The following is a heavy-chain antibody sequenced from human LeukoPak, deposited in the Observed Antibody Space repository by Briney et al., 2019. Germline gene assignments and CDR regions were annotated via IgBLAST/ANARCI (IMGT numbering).Heavy chain of an antibody. J-gene: IGHJ3*02. Sequence: GGSLRLSCAASGFTFGDYHMSWICQAPGKGLEWVSYISSGSSYTNSADSVKGRFTISRDNAENSLFLQMNSLRAEDTAVYYCAKGRDAFDIWGQGTMVTVSS. CDR3: AKGRDAFDI. D-gene: IGHD3-10*01. CDR1: GFTFGDYH. V-gene: IGHV3-11*06. CDR2: ISSGSSYT.